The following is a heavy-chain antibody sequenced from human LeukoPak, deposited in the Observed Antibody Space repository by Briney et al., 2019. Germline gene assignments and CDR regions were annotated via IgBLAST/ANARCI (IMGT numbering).Heavy chain of an antibody. V-gene: IGHV4-61*02. CDR2: IYTSGNT. J-gene: IGHJ4*02. D-gene: IGHD2-15*01. CDR3: ARCDWADVYCSP. Sequence: PSGTLSLTCTVSGGSISSGSYYWSWIRQPAGKGREWIGRIYTSGNTNYNPSLKSRVTISVDTSKNQFSLKLSSVTAADTAVYYCARCDWADVYCSPWGQGTLVTVSS. CDR1: GGSISSGSYY.